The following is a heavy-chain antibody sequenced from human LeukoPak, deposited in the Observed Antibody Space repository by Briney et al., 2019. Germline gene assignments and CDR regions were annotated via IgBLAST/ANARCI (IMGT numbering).Heavy chain of an antibody. D-gene: IGHD3-16*01. V-gene: IGHV3-23*01. J-gene: IGHJ4*02. Sequence: GGSLRLSCSASGFTFSSYAMHWVRQAPGKGLEWISAISQSGNTIYYADSVKGRFIISGDNSKNTLFLQLNSLRAEDTAVYYCARVDTSHLRYFDSWGQGTLVTVSS. CDR1: GFTFSSYA. CDR3: ARVDTSHLRYFDS. CDR2: ISQSGNTI.